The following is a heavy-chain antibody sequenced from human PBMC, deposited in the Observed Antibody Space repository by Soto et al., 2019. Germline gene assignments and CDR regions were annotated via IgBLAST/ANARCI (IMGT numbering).Heavy chain of an antibody. D-gene: IGHD6-6*01. CDR3: ARDLGLGLEYSSSPPSYSGMDV. CDR1: GFTFSDYY. Sequence: QVQLVESGGGLVKPGGSLRLSCAASGFTFSDYYMNWIRQAPGKGLEWVSYITSSGRTTYYAGSVKGRFTISRDNAKNPLYMQMNRLRAEDTAVYYCARDLGLGLEYSSSPPSYSGMDVWGQGTTVTVSS. CDR2: ITSSGRTT. J-gene: IGHJ6*02. V-gene: IGHV3-11*01.